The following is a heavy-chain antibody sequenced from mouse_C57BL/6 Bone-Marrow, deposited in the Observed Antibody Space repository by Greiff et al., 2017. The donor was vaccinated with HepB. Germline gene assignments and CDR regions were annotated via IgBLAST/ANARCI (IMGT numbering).Heavy chain of an antibody. CDR2: IDPSDSYT. Sequence: VQLQQPGAELVRPGTSVKLSCKASGYTFTSYWMHWVKQRPGQGLEWIGVIDPSDSYTNYNQKFKGKATLTVDTSSSTAYMQLSSLTSEDSAVYYCARCYDSFAYWGQGTLVTVSA. J-gene: IGHJ3*01. CDR1: GYTFTSYW. V-gene: IGHV1-59*01. CDR3: ARCYDSFAY. D-gene: IGHD2-4*01.